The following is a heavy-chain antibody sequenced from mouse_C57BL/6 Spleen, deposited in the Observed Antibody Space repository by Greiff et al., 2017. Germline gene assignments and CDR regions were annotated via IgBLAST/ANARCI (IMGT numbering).Heavy chain of an antibody. CDR2: IDPSDSYT. V-gene: IGHV1-50*01. J-gene: IGHJ2*01. D-gene: IGHD2-3*01. CDR1: GYTFTSYW. CDR3: ARWGDGYLDY. Sequence: VQLQQPGAELVKPGASVKLSCKASGYTFTSYWMQWVKQRPGQGLEWIGEIDPSDSYTNYNQKFKGKATLTVDTSSSTAYMQLSSLTSEDSAVYYCARWGDGYLDYWGQGTTLTVSS.